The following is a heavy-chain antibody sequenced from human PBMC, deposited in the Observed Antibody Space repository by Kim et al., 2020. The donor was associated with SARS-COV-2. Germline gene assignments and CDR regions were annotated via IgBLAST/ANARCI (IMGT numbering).Heavy chain of an antibody. CDR1: GFAFDIYA. V-gene: IGHV3-23*01. CDR2: VNGADPNT. J-gene: IGHJ4*02. Sequence: GGSLRLSCAASGFAFDIYAMNWVRQAPGKGLEWVSGVNGADPNTYYADSVKGRFTISRDKSKNILYLQMNSLRVEDTAVYYCARRSGGYWDFDYWGQGTLVTVSS. D-gene: IGHD3-10*01. CDR3: ARRSGGYWDFDY.